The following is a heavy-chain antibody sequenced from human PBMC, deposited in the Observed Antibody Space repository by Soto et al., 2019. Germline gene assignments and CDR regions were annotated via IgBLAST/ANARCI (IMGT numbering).Heavy chain of an antibody. CDR1: GFTFGDYA. J-gene: IGHJ4*02. CDR2: IRSKAYGGTT. CDR3: TRRVGGGYSSGWEDFDY. D-gene: IGHD6-19*01. Sequence: GGSLRLSCTASGFTFGDYAMSWFRQAPGKGLEWVGFIRSKAYGGTTEYAASVKGRFTISRDDSKSIDYLQMNSLKTEDTAVYFCTRRVGGGYSSGWEDFDYWGQGTLVTVSS. V-gene: IGHV3-49*03.